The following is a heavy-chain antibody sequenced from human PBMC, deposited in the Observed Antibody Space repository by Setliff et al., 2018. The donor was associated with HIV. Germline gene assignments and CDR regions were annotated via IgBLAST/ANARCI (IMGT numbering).Heavy chain of an antibody. CDR1: GGSISSSNW. V-gene: IGHV4-4*02. CDR3: ARHDITLVRGLV. D-gene: IGHD3-10*01. CDR2: IYHSGGT. Sequence: PSETLSLTCAVSGGSISSSNWWSWVRQPPGKGLEWIGEIYHSGGTNYNPSLKSRLTMSIDKSKNQFSLKLNSVTTADTAVYYCARHDITLVRGLVWGQGTTVTVSS. J-gene: IGHJ6*02.